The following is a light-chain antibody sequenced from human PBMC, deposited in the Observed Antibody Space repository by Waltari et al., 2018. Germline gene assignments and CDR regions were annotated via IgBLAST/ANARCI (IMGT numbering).Light chain of an antibody. CDR3: QQYYSTPLT. J-gene: IGKJ4*01. Sequence: DIVMTQSPDSLAVSLGERATINCKYSQSILYSSINKNYLAWYQQKPGQPPNLLIYWASTRESGVPDRFSGSGSGTDFTLTISSLQAEDVAVYYCQQYYSTPLTFGGGTKVEIK. CDR1: QSILYSSINKNY. CDR2: WAS. V-gene: IGKV4-1*01.